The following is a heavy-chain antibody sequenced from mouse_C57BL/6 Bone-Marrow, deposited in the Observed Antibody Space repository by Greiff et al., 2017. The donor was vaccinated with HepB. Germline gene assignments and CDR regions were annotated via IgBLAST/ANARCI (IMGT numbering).Heavy chain of an antibody. J-gene: IGHJ2*01. CDR2: IYPRSGNT. Sequence: QVQLKQSGAELARPGASVKLSCKASGYTFTSYGISWVKQRTGQGLEWIGEIYPRSGNTYYNEKFKGKATLTADKSSSTAYTELRSLTSEDSAVYFCARLRDYPFDYWGQGTTLTVSS. V-gene: IGHV1-81*01. CDR1: GYTFTSYG. D-gene: IGHD2-4*01. CDR3: ARLRDYPFDY.